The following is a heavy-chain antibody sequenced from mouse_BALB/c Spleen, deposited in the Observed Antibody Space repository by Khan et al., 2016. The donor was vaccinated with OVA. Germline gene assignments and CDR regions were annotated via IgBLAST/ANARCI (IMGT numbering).Heavy chain of an antibody. CDR1: GFSLTNYG. V-gene: IGHV2-6-1*01. D-gene: IGHD2-4*01. CDR2: IWSDGST. CDR3: ARQPYYHYNIMDY. Sequence: QVQLKQSGPGLVAPSQSLSITCTISGFSLTNYGVHWVRQPPGKGLEWLVVIWSDGSTTYNSALKSRLTISKDNSKSQVFLNVNSLQTDDTAMYCCARQPYYHYNIMDYWGQGTSVTVSS. J-gene: IGHJ4*01.